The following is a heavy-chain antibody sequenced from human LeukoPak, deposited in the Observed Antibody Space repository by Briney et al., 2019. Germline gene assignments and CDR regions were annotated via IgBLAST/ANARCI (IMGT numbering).Heavy chain of an antibody. CDR3: ARDSPIYDSSGYYYVSPDAFDI. J-gene: IGHJ3*02. D-gene: IGHD3-22*01. CDR1: GYTFTSYG. CDR2: ISAYNGNT. Sequence: ASVKVSCKASGYTFTSYGISWVRQAPGQGLEWMGWISAYNGNTNYAQKLQGRVTMTTDTSTSTAYMELRSLGSDDTAVYYCARDSPIYDSSGYYYVSPDAFDIWGQGTMVTVSS. V-gene: IGHV1-18*01.